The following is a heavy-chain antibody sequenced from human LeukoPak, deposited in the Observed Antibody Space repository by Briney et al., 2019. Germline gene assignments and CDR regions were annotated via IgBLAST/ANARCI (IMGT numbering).Heavy chain of an antibody. J-gene: IGHJ4*02. D-gene: IGHD6-13*01. CDR3: ARGVATAGVDY. CDR2: VNHRGST. V-gene: IGHV4-34*01. CDR1: GGSFSGYY. Sequence: SETLSLTCAVYGGSFSGYYWSWIRQIPGKGLEWIGEVNHRGSTNDNPSLKSRVTISVDTSKKQFSLMLRSVTAADTAVYYCARGVATAGVDYWGQGTLVTVFS.